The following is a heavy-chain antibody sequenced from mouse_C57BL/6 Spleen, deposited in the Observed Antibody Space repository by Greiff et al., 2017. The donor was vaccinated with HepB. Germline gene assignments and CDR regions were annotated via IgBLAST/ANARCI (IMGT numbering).Heavy chain of an antibody. CDR3: ARWDYDEGFAY. CDR2: IYPSDSET. CDR1: GYTFTSYW. Sequence: QVQLQQPGAELVRPGSSVKLSCKASGYTFTSYWMDWVKQRPGQGLEWIGNIYPSDSETHYNQKFKDKATLTVDKSSSTAYMQLSSLTSEDSAVYYGARWDYDEGFAYWGQGTLVTVSA. D-gene: IGHD2-4*01. J-gene: IGHJ3*01. V-gene: IGHV1-61*01.